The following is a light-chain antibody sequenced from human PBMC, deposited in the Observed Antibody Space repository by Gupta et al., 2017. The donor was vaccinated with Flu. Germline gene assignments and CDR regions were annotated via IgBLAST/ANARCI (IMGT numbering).Light chain of an antibody. CDR3: LQGAQCPFA. CDR1: QSLLHSDGKTY. J-gene: IGKJ4*01. CDR2: DVS. V-gene: IGKV2-30*02. Sequence: DIVMTQSPLSLSVAPGQPASISCKSSQSLLHSDGKTYLLWIQQKKDQPPRRLIYDVSNRDSGVPDRISGSGSGTDFTLKISRVEAEDVGVYYCLQGAQCPFAFGGGTKVEIK.